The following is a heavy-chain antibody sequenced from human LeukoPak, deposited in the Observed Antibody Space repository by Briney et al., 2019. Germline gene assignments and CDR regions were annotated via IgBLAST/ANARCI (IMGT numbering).Heavy chain of an antibody. J-gene: IGHJ5*02. Sequence: PGGSLRLSCPVSGFTFSSYAMSWVRQAPGRGLEWVSVIRTSGESAYYADSVKGRFTISRDNSKNTLYLQMNSLRAEDTAVYYCARHSSVLNSFDPWGQGTLVTVSS. CDR1: GFTFSSYA. CDR3: ARHSSVLNSFDP. V-gene: IGHV3-23*01. D-gene: IGHD3-22*01. CDR2: IRTSGESA.